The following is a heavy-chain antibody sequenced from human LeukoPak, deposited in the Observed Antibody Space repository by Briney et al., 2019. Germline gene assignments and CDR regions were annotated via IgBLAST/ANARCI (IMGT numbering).Heavy chain of an antibody. Sequence: GGSLRLSCAASGFTFSSYAMSWVRQAPGKGLEWVSAISGSGGSTYYADSVKGRFTISRDNSKNTLYLQMNSLRAEDTAVYYCATSYDILTGYYSGGYWGQGTLVTVSS. CDR2: ISGSGGST. CDR3: ATSYDILTGYYSGGY. V-gene: IGHV3-23*01. J-gene: IGHJ4*02. D-gene: IGHD3-9*01. CDR1: GFTFSSYA.